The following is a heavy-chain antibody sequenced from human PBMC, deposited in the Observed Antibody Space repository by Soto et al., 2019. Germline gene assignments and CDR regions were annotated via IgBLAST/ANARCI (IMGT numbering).Heavy chain of an antibody. CDR2: IYHSGST. J-gene: IGHJ4*02. CDR1: GGSISSGGYS. Sequence: QLQLQESGSGLVKPSLTLSLTCAVSGGSISSGGYSWSWIRQPPGKGLEWIGYIYHSGSTYYNPSLKSRVTISVDRSKNQFSLKLSSVTAADTAVYYCARTYYYDSSGYYTEYYFDYWGQGTLVTVSS. V-gene: IGHV4-30-2*01. CDR3: ARTYYYDSSGYYTEYYFDY. D-gene: IGHD3-22*01.